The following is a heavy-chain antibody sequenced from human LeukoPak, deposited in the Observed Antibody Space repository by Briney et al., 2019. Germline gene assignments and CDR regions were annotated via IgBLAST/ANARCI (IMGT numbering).Heavy chain of an antibody. J-gene: IGHJ6*02. V-gene: IGHV1-8*01. CDR2: MNPNSGNT. D-gene: IGHD3-3*01. CDR1: GYTFTSYD. CDR3: ARGRAYYDFWSGLV. Sequence: ASVKVSCKASGYTFTSYDINWVRQATGQGLEWTGWMNPNSGNTGYAQKFQGRVTMTRNTSISTAYMVLSSLRSEDTAVYYCARGRAYYDFWSGLVWGQGTTVTVSS.